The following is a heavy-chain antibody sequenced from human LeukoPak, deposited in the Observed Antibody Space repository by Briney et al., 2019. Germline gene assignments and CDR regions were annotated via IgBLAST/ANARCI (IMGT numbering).Heavy chain of an antibody. CDR3: ARANYYDSSGYYWFDY. CDR2: IIPIFGIA. V-gene: IGHV1-69*05. Sequence: SVKVSCKASGGTFSSYAISWVRRAPGQGLEWMGGIIPIFGIANYAQKFQGRVTITTDESTSTAYMELSSLRSEDTAVYYCARANYYDSSGYYWFDYWGQGTLVTVSS. CDR1: GGTFSSYA. J-gene: IGHJ4*02. D-gene: IGHD3-22*01.